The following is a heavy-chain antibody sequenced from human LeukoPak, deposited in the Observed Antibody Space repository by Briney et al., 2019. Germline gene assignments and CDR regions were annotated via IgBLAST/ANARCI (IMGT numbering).Heavy chain of an antibody. D-gene: IGHD3-22*01. CDR1: GGSISSYY. Sequence: PSETLSLTCTVSGGSISSYYWSWIRQPPGKGLEWIGYIYYSGSTNYNPSLKSRVTISVDTSKNQFSLKLSSVTAADTAVYYCAGLYDSSVSYAFDIWGQGTMVTVSS. CDR2: IYYSGST. J-gene: IGHJ3*02. CDR3: AGLYDSSVSYAFDI. V-gene: IGHV4-59*01.